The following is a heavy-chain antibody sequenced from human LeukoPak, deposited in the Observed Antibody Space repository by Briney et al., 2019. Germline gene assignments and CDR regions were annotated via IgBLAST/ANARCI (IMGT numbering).Heavy chain of an antibody. V-gene: IGHV4-59*08. D-gene: IGHD6-13*01. CDR1: GGSISSYD. CDR2: IYYSGST. J-gene: IGHJ4*02. CDR3: ASSSWYGRIDY. Sequence: SSETLSLTCTVSGGSISSYDWRWIRQPPGKGLEWIGYIYYSGSTNYNPSLKSRVTISVDTSKNHFSLKLSSVTAADTAVYYCASSSWYGRIDYWGQGTLVTVSS.